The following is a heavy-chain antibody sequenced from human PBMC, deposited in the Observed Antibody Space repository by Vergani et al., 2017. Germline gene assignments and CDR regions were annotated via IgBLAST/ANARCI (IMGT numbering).Heavy chain of an antibody. J-gene: IGHJ5*02. CDR2: IHYSENT. D-gene: IGHD6-19*01. CDR1: FDSIRNLY. CDR3: ASDTHSGQRADR. V-gene: IGHV4-59*11. Sequence: QVQLQESGPGLVKSSETLSLTCRVSFDSIRNLYCNWIRQPPGKGLEWRGSIHYSENTNYNPSLKTRVTIAVDTSKNQFSLTLTSVTAADTAVYYCASDTHSGQRADRWGQGILVTVTS.